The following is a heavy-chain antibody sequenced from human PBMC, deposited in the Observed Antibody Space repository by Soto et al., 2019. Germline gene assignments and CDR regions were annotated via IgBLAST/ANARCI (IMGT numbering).Heavy chain of an antibody. CDR1: GFTFSSYG. CDR2: ISYDGSNK. J-gene: IGHJ5*02. V-gene: IGHV3-30*03. CDR3: ARDHGDAGP. Sequence: RLSCAASGFTFSSYGMHWVRQAPGKGLEWVAVISYDGSNKYYADSVKGRFTISRDNAKNSLYLQMNSLRAEDTAVYYCARDHGDAGPWGQGTLVTVSS.